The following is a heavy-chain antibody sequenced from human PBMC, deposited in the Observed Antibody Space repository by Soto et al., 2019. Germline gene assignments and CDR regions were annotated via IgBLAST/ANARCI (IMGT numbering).Heavy chain of an antibody. D-gene: IGHD2-2*01. V-gene: IGHV3-23*01. Sequence: PGGSLRLSCAASGFTFSSYAMSRVRQAPGRGLEWVSAISGSGGSTYYADSVKGRFTISRDNSKNTLYLQMNSLRAEDTAVYYCARDPNIVVVPAAIPNWFDPWGQGTLVTVSS. CDR3: ARDPNIVVVPAAIPNWFDP. CDR1: GFTFSSYA. J-gene: IGHJ5*02. CDR2: ISGSGGST.